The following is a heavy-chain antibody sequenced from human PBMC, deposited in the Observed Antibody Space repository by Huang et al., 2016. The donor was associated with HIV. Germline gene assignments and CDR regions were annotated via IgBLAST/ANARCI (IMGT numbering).Heavy chain of an antibody. J-gene: IGHJ4*02. V-gene: IGHV1-2*06. D-gene: IGHD3-10*01. Sequence: QVQLVQSGAEVKRPGASVKVSCKASGYSFTGHFIHWVRQAPGKGLEWMGRVYPSRGSIKWASRFQGRVSMTRGKSIGTAYMELSGLRSDDTAVFFCAREAWASGVAHYFDYWGPGTLVTVSS. CDR2: VYPSRGSI. CDR3: AREAWASGVAHYFDY. CDR1: GYSFTGHF.